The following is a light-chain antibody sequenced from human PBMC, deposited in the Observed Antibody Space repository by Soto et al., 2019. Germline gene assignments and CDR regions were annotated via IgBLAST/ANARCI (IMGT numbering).Light chain of an antibody. Sequence: QSALAQPASVSGPPGQSITIPCTGTSSDVGAYNYVSWYQQHPGKAPKLMIYEVSNRPSGVSNRFSGSKPGNTASLTISGLQAEDEADYYCSSYITSSTFVFGTGTKGTVL. CDR1: SSDVGAYNY. CDR3: SSYITSSTFV. V-gene: IGLV2-14*01. J-gene: IGLJ1*01. CDR2: EVS.